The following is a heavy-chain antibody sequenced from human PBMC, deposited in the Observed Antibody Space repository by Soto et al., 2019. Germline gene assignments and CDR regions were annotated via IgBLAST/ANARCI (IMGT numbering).Heavy chain of an antibody. CDR2: ISSSGSTI. J-gene: IGHJ6*02. CDR3: AREGQAYYYGMDV. CDR1: GFSLSDYY. Sequence: GFLRLSCAPSGFSLSDYYMSWIRQAPGKGLEWVSYISSSGSTIYYADSVKGRFTISRDNTKNSLYLQMNSLRAEDTAVYYCAREGQAYYYGMDVWGQGTTVTVSS. V-gene: IGHV3-11*01.